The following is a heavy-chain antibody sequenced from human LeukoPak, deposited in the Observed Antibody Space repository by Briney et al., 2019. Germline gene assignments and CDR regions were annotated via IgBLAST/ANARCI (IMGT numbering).Heavy chain of an antibody. CDR2: IIGGGTSK. J-gene: IGHJ4*02. CDR1: GITFGNFA. CDR3: ATHPGPYGASPFNS. D-gene: IGHD4/OR15-4a*01. Sequence: PGGSLRLSCEASGITFGNFALSWVRQAPGQGLEWVSTIIGGGTSKFYADSVKGRFTVSRDNSKSSLFLHMTNLRAEDTAIYYCATHPGPYGASPFNSWGQGALVTVAS. V-gene: IGHV3-23*01.